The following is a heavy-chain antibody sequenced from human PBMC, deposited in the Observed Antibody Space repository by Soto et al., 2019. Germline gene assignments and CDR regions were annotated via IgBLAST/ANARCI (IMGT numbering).Heavy chain of an antibody. D-gene: IGHD6-13*01. CDR2: IYYSGST. V-gene: IGHV4-59*08. J-gene: IGHJ5*02. Sequence: SETLSLTCTVSGGSISSYYWSWIRQPPGKGLEWIGYIYYSGSTNYNPSLKSRVTISVDTSKNQFSLKLSSVTTADTAVYYCARRRIAAAGTNWFDPWGQGTLVTVSS. CDR1: GGSISSYY. CDR3: ARRRIAAAGTNWFDP.